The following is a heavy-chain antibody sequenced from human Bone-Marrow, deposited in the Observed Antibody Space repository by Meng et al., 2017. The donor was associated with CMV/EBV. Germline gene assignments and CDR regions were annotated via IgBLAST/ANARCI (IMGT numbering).Heavy chain of an antibody. CDR3: AHTPITMVRGVD. CDR2: IYWDDDK. Sequence: QLSLKESCPTRVKPTPALTLTCTVSGFSLSTSGGGLGLIRQPPGKALEWLSLIYWDDDKRYSPSLKSRLTITKDTSKNQVVLTMTNMDPVDTATYYCAHTPITMVRGVDWGQGTLVTVSS. J-gene: IGHJ4*02. CDR1: GFSLSTSGGG. V-gene: IGHV2-5*02. D-gene: IGHD3-10*01.